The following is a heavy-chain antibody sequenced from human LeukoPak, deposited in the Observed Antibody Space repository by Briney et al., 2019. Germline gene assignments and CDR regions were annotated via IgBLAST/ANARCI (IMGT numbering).Heavy chain of an antibody. Sequence: ASVKVSCKASGYTFTSHYMHWVRQAPGQGLEWMGIINPSGGSTSYAQKFQGRVTMTRDTSTSTVYMELSSLRSEDTAVYYCARDRGVGATLGDFDYWGQGTLVTVSS. CDR2: INPSGGST. D-gene: IGHD1-26*01. J-gene: IGHJ4*02. CDR3: ARDRGVGATLGDFDY. V-gene: IGHV1-46*01. CDR1: GYTFTSHY.